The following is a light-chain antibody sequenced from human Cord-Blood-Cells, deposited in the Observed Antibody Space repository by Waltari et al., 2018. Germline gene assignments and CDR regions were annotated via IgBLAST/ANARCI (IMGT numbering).Light chain of an antibody. CDR3: QQSYSTPYT. Sequence: DIQMTQSPSSLSASVGDRVTITCRASQSISSYLNWYQQKPGKAPKLRIYAASSLQSGIPSRFSGSGSGTDFTLTISSLQPEDFATDYCQQSYSTPYTFGQRTKLEIK. J-gene: IGKJ2*01. CDR2: AAS. CDR1: QSISSY. V-gene: IGKV1-39*01.